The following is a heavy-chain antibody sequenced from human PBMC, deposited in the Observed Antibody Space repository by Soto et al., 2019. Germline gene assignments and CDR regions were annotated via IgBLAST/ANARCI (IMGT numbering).Heavy chain of an antibody. Sequence: ASVKVSCKASGYTFTSYAMHWVRQAPGQRLEWMGWINAGNGNTKYSQKFQGRVTITRDTSASTAYMELSSLRSEDTAVYYCARDQERLLWFGQKDYYYGMDVWGQGTTVTVSS. CDR1: GYTFTSYA. J-gene: IGHJ6*02. V-gene: IGHV1-3*01. CDR3: ARDQERLLWFGQKDYYYGMDV. CDR2: INAGNGNT. D-gene: IGHD3-10*01.